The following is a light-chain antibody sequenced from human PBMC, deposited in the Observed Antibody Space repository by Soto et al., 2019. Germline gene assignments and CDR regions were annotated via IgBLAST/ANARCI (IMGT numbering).Light chain of an antibody. CDR1: SSDIGTYNF. CDR2: EVS. CDR3: SSYAATSSLV. V-gene: IGLV2-14*01. J-gene: IGLJ3*02. Sequence: QSALTQPASVSGSPGQSITMSCTGSSSDIGTYNFVSWYQQHEDKAPRLILYEVSNRPSGVSSRFSGSKSGNSASLTISGLQPEDEAHYFCSSYAATSSLVFGGGTKLTVL.